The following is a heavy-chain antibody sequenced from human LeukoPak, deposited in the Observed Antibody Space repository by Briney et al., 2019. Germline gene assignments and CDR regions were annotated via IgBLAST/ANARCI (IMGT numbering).Heavy chain of an antibody. D-gene: IGHD3-22*01. CDR2: FSGRGGGT. J-gene: IGHJ4*02. V-gene: IGHV3-23*01. CDR3: ANHRAGDYYDSSGKYYFDY. CDR1: GFTFSSYD. Sequence: GGSLRLSCAAFGFTFSSYDMSWVRQAPGKGLEWVSSFSGRGGGTFYTDSVKGRFTISRDNSKNTLYLQMNSLRAEDTAVYYCANHRAGDYYDSSGKYYFDYWGQGTLVTVSS.